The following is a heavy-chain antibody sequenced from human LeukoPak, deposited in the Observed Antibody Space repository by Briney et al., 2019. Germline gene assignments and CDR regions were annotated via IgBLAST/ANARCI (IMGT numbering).Heavy chain of an antibody. J-gene: IGHJ4*02. Sequence: GXXRLSCAASGFTLSSYSMNWVRQAPGKGLEGVSYISSSSSTIYYADSVKGRFTISRDNAKNSLYLQMNSLRAEDTAVYYCARAGGDFWSGDWGQGTLVTVSS. CDR3: ARAGGDFWSGD. CDR2: ISSSSSTI. D-gene: IGHD3-3*01. CDR1: GFTLSSYS. V-gene: IGHV3-48*01.